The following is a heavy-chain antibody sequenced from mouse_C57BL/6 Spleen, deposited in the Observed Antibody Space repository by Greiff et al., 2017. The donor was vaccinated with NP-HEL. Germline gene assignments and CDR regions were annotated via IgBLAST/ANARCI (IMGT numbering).Heavy chain of an antibody. CDR2: INYDGSST. D-gene: IGHD1-1*01. Sequence: EVHLVESEGGLVQPGSSMKLSCTASGFTFSDYYMAWVRQVPEKGLEWVANINYDGSSTYYLDSLKSRFIISRDNAKNILYLQMSSLKSEDTATYYCARGGYYGSNFDYWGQGTTLTVSS. V-gene: IGHV5-16*01. J-gene: IGHJ2*01. CDR1: GFTFSDYY. CDR3: ARGGYYGSNFDY.